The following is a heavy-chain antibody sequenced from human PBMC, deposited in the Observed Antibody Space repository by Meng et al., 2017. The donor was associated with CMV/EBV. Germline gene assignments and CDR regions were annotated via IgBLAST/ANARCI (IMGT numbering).Heavy chain of an antibody. Sequence: GASLKISCAASGFTFSNYWMHWVRQAPGKGLVWVSHINSDASSTDYADSVKGRFTISRDNAKNTLYLQMNSLRAEDTAVYYCVRDRDDSNTILVYWGQGTLVTVSS. CDR2: INSDASST. J-gene: IGHJ4*02. D-gene: IGHD4-11*01. CDR1: GFTFSNYW. CDR3: VRDRDDSNTILVY. V-gene: IGHV3-74*01.